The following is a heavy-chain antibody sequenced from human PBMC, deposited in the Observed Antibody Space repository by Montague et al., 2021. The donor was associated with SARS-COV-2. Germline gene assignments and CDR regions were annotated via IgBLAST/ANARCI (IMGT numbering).Heavy chain of an antibody. CDR1: GGSISSGGYY. J-gene: IGHJ6*02. D-gene: IGHD3-16*01. Sequence: TLSLTCTVSGGSISSGGYYWSWVRQPPGKGLDWIGYIFYRGGTYYNPSLKSRVSISVDTSKIQFSLNLTSVTAADTGVYYCARANYYVMTSKAYAIDVWGQGTTVTVSS. CDR3: ARANYYVMTSKAYAIDV. V-gene: IGHV4-31*03. CDR2: IFYRGGT.